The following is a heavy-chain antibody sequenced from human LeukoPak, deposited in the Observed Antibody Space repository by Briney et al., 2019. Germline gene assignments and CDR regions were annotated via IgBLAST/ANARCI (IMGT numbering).Heavy chain of an antibody. CDR2: VYYSGTA. J-gene: IGHJ4*02. CDR1: GGSMRSYY. V-gene: IGHV4-59*08. Sequence: SETLSLTCTVSGGSMRSYYWSWIRQPPGKGLELIGYVYYSGTANYNPSLESRVTILVDTSKNQFSLNLSSVTAADTAMYYCARTKSGWYYSDYWGQGTLVSVSS. CDR3: ARTKSGWYYSDY. D-gene: IGHD6-19*01.